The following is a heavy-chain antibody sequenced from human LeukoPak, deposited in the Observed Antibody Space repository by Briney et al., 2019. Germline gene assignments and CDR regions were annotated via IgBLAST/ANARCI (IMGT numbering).Heavy chain of an antibody. CDR2: INHRGST. CDR1: GGSFSGYY. CDR3: ARGLRQLVRSWHY. V-gene: IGHV4-34*01. D-gene: IGHD6-6*01. Sequence: PSETLSLTCAVYGGSFSGYYWSWIRQPPGKGLEWMGEINHRGSTNYNPSLKSRVTISVDTSKHQFSLKLSSVTAADTAVYYRARGLRQLVRSWHYWGQGTLVTVST. J-gene: IGHJ4*02.